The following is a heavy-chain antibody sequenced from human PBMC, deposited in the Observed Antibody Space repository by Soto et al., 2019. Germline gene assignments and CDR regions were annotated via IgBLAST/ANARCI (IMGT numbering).Heavy chain of an antibody. D-gene: IGHD3-22*01. CDR2: IYYSGST. CDR1: GGTISSYY. V-gene: IGHV4-59*01. Sequence: PSETLCLTCAVSGGTISSYYWSWIRKPPGKGLEWIGYIYYSGSTNYNPSLKSRVTISVDTSKNQFSLKLSSVTAADTAVYYCASAPYYYDSSGYYPRGYFDYWGRGTLVTVSS. CDR3: ASAPYYYDSSGYYPRGYFDY. J-gene: IGHJ4*02.